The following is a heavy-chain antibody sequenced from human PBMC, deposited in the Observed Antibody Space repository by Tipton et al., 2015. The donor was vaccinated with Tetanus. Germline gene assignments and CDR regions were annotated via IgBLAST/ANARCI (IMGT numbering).Heavy chain of an antibody. J-gene: IGHJ4*02. CDR2: ISHSGST. D-gene: IGHD3-10*01. CDR1: GGSVSSYY. Sequence: TLSLTCTVSGGSVSSYYWSWIRQPPGKRLEWIGYISHSGSTSYNPSLKSRVTISVDTSKNQLSLKLRSVTAADTAVYYCATTLGLGSGEGIDYWGRGTLVTVSS. CDR3: ATTLGLGSGEGIDY. V-gene: IGHV4-59*02.